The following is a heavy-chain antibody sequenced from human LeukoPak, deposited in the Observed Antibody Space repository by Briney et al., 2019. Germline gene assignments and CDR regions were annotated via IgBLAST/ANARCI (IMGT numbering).Heavy chain of an antibody. Sequence: PGGSLRLFCAASGFTFINYGMNWVRQAPGKWPEWVAFISLDGNRKYYADSVKGRFTVSRDNSKNILYLDMNSLRAEDTAVYYCARDWDSGIVPAAIIWSWFDPWGQGTLVTVSS. CDR3: ARDWDSGIVPAAIIWSWFDP. D-gene: IGHD2-2*02. CDR1: GFTFINYG. V-gene: IGHV3-30-3*01. J-gene: IGHJ5*02. CDR2: ISLDGNRK.